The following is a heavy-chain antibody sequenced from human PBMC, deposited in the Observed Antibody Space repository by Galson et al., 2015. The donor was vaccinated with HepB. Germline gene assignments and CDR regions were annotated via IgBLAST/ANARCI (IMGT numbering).Heavy chain of an antibody. Sequence: SVKVFCKASGGTFSTYAISWVRQAPGQGLEWMGGIIPIFGTTKNAQKFQGRVTITADESTSTAYMELSSLRSEDTAVYYCARSVVVPAALWYMDVWGKGTTVTVSS. V-gene: IGHV1-69*13. D-gene: IGHD2-15*01. J-gene: IGHJ6*03. CDR1: GGTFSTYA. CDR2: IIPIFGTT. CDR3: ARSVVVPAALWYMDV.